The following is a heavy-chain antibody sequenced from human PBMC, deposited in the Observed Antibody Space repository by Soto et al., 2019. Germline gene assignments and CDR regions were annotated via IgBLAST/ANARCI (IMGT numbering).Heavy chain of an antibody. Sequence: QVQLQESGPGLVKPSETLSLTCTVSGDSITDYYWSWIRESPGKGLEWIAYIHHTGTANYNPSLKSRVTISVDTSKSQFSPRQSSVTAADTAVYFCARYSVATIRFFDYWGQGTLVTVSS. D-gene: IGHD5-12*01. J-gene: IGHJ4*02. CDR2: IHHTGTA. V-gene: IGHV4-59*01. CDR3: ARYSVATIRFFDY. CDR1: GDSITDYY.